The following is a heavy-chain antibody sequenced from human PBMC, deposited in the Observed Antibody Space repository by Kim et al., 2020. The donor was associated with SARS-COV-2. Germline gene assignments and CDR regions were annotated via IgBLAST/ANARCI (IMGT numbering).Heavy chain of an antibody. CDR3: ARTQVISFYGMDV. Sequence: YADSVNGRFTISRDNSKNTLYLQMNSLRAEDTAVYYCARTQVISFYGMDVWGQGTTVTVSS. J-gene: IGHJ6*02. V-gene: IGHV3-33*01. D-gene: IGHD2-21*01.